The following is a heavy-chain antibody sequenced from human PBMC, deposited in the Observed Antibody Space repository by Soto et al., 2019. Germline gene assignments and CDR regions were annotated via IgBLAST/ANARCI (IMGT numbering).Heavy chain of an antibody. CDR2: IYYSGST. CDR1: GGSISSYY. J-gene: IGHJ5*01. V-gene: IGHV4-59*01. Sequence: PSETLSLTCTVSGGSISSYYWSWIRQPPGKGLEWIGYIYYSGSTNYNPSLKSRVTISVDTSKNQFSLKLSSVTAADTAVYYCARGGYSSSYNWFDPWGQGTPVTVSA. D-gene: IGHD6-6*01. CDR3: ARGGYSSSYNWFDP.